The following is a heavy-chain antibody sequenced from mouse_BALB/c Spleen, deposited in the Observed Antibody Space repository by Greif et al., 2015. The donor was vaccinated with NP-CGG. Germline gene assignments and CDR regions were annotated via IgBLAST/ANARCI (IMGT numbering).Heavy chain of an antibody. CDR1: GYTFTSYW. CDR3: ARDYGSRRDCAMDY. D-gene: IGHD1-1*01. Sequence: QVQLQQSGAELVKPGASVKLSCKASGYTFTSYWMHWVKQRPGQGLEWIGEINPSNGRTNYNEKSKSKATLTVDKSSSTAYMQLSGLTSEDSAVYYCARDYGSRRDCAMDYWGQGTSVTVSS. J-gene: IGHJ4*01. CDR2: INPSNGRT. V-gene: IGHV1S81*02.